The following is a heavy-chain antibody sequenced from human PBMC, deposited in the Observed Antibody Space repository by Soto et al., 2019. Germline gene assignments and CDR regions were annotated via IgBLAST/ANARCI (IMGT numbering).Heavy chain of an antibody. V-gene: IGHV4-34*01. CDR2: IHHTGST. CDR1: GGAFSGYY. J-gene: IGHJ4*01. Sequence: PSETLSLTGAGYGGAFSGYYWTWIRQPPGKGLEWIGEIHHTGSTNYNPSLKSRVTKSVDTSKNQFSLKLSSVTAADTGVYFCESVWVTRYDYWGHGTLVTAPQ. CDR3: ESVWVTRYDY. D-gene: IGHD2-21*02.